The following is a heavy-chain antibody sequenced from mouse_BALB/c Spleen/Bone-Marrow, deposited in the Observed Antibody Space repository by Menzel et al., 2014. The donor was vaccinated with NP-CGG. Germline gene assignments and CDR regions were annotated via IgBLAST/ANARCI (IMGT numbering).Heavy chain of an antibody. V-gene: IGHV1S56*01. Sequence: VQLQQSGPELVKPGASVRISCKASGYTFTSYYMHWVKQRPGQGLEWIGWIYPGNVNTKYNEKFKGKATLTADKSSSTAYMQLSMLTSEDSAVYFCARLGSSGFYAMDYWRRGNSVTVSS. D-gene: IGHD3-1*01. CDR2: IYPGNVNT. CDR3: ARLGSSGFYAMDY. J-gene: IGHJ4*01. CDR1: GYTFTSYY.